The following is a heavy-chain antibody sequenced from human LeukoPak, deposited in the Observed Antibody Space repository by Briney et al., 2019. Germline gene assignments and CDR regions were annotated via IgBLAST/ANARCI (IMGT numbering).Heavy chain of an antibody. V-gene: IGHV1-18*01. CDR2: ISAYNRNT. D-gene: IGHD3-22*01. J-gene: IGHJ4*02. CDR3: ARDEPPYYYDTSGYYLDY. Sequence: ASVKVSCKASGYTFTRYGITRLRQAPGHALEWVGWISAYNRNTNYAQKLQGRVSMNTDTSTSTAYMELRSLRSDDTAVYYCARDEPPYYYDTSGYYLDYWGQGTLVTVSS. CDR1: GYTFTRYG.